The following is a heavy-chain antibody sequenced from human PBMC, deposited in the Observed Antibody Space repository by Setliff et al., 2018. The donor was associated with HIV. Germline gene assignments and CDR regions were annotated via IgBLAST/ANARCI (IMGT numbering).Heavy chain of an antibody. V-gene: IGHV3-23*01. CDR1: GFTFNTYA. CDR3: ARYARVPQF. CDR2: ISADGLTT. J-gene: IGHJ4*02. Sequence: GGSLRLSCAASGFTFNTYAVTWVRQAPGKGLEWVSVISADGLTTFYADSVKGRFTISRDNSKDTLYLQMNSLRAEDTAVYYCARYARVPQFWGQGTLVTVSS. D-gene: IGHD1-1*01.